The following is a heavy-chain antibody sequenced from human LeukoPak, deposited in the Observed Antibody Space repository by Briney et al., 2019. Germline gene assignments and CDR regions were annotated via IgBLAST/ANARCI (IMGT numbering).Heavy chain of an antibody. Sequence: PGGALRLSFAAPGFTFCSYAMSWGRPAPGKGLGGGSAISGSGGSTYYADSVKGRFTISRDNSKNTLYLQMNSLRAEDTAVYYCAKDIRVTTGIYFDYWGQGTLVTVSS. CDR2: ISGSGGST. J-gene: IGHJ4*02. CDR1: GFTFCSYA. CDR3: AKDIRVTTGIYFDY. D-gene: IGHD4-17*01. V-gene: IGHV3-23*01.